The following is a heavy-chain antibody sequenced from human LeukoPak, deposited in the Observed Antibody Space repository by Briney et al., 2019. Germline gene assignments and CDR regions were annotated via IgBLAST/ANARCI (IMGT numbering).Heavy chain of an antibody. J-gene: IGHJ3*02. CDR3: ARIAAAGLDAFDI. CDR1: GYTFTGYY. Sequence: ASVKVSCKASGYTFTGYYMHWVRQAPGQGLEWMGWINPNSGGTNYAQKFQGWVTMTRDTSISTAYMELSRLRSDDTAVYYCARIAAAGLDAFDIWGQGTMVTVSS. CDR2: INPNSGGT. V-gene: IGHV1-2*04. D-gene: IGHD6-13*01.